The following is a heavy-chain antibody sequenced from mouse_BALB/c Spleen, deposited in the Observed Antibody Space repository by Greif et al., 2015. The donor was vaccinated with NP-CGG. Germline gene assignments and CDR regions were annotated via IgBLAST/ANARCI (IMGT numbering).Heavy chain of an antibody. V-gene: IGHV1-9*01. CDR1: GYTFRSYW. J-gene: IGHJ4*01. CDR3: ARWGGNPLYYAMDY. Sequence: QVQLQQSGAELMKPGASVKISCKATGYTFRSYWMEWVKQRPGHGLEWIGEILPGSGSTNYNEKFKGKATFTADTSSNTAYMQLSSLTSEDSAVYYCARWGGNPLYYAMDYWGQGTSVTVSS. CDR2: ILPGSGST. D-gene: IGHD2-1*01.